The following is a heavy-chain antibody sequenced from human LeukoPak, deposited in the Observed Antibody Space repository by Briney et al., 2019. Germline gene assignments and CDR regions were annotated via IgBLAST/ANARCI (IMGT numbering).Heavy chain of an antibody. CDR3: ARAWWELLGYFDY. Sequence: GGSLRLSCAASGFTFSSYWISWVRQAPGKGLEWVANIKQDGSEKYYVDSVKGRFTISRDNAKNSLYLQMNSLRAEDTAVYYCARAWWELLGYFDYWGQGTLVTVSS. D-gene: IGHD1-26*01. CDR2: IKQDGSEK. V-gene: IGHV3-7*01. CDR1: GFTFSSYW. J-gene: IGHJ4*02.